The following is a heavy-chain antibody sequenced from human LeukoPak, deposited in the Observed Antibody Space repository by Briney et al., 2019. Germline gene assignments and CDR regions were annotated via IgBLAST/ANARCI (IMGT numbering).Heavy chain of an antibody. CDR3: ATWSSGWQFDY. Sequence: GGSLRLSCAASEFTFSKSWMTWVRQAPGKGLQWVAHIKEDGRDKYYVDSVKGRFTISRDNAQTSLYLQMNSLRADDTAVYYCATWSSGWQFDYWGQGTLVSVSS. J-gene: IGHJ4*02. CDR1: EFTFSKSW. CDR2: IKEDGRDK. D-gene: IGHD6-19*01. V-gene: IGHV3-7*05.